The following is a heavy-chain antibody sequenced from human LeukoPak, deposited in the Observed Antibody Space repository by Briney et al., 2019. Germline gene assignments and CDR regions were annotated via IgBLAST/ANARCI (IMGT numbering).Heavy chain of an antibody. V-gene: IGHV3-30-3*01. CDR1: GFTFSSYA. D-gene: IGHD6-6*01. Sequence: GRSLRLSCAASGFTFSSYAMHWVRQAPGKGLEWVAVISYDGSNKYYADSVKGRFTISRDNSKNTLYLQTSSLRAEDSAVYYCDPHDSSSQFWGQGTLVTVSS. J-gene: IGHJ4*02. CDR2: ISYDGSNK. CDR3: DPHDSSSQF.